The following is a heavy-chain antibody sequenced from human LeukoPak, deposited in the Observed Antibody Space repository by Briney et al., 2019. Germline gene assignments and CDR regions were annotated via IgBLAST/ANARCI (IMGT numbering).Heavy chain of an antibody. CDR2: IYTSGST. J-gene: IGHJ4*02. D-gene: IGHD3-22*01. CDR3: ASGSNYYDSSGYYYFDY. Sequence: SETLSLTCAVYGGSFSGYYWSWIRQPPGKGLEWIGRIYTSGSTNYNPSLKSRVTMSVDMSKNQFSLKLSSVTAADTAVYYCASGSNYYDSSGYYYFDYWGQGTLVTVSS. V-gene: IGHV4-59*10. CDR1: GGSFSGYY.